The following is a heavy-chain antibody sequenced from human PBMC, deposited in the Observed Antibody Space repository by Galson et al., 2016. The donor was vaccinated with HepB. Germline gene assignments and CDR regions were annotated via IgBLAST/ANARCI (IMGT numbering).Heavy chain of an antibody. D-gene: IGHD6-19*01. J-gene: IGHJ4*02. CDR3: TRGFEYSSGWYYFDH. V-gene: IGHV6-1*01. Sequence: GLEWLGRTFYKSKWYNDYAVSVKSRITVNADTSKNQFSLHLNSVTPDDTAVYYCTRGFEYSSGWYYFDHWGQGTLVTVSS. CDR2: TFYKSKWYN.